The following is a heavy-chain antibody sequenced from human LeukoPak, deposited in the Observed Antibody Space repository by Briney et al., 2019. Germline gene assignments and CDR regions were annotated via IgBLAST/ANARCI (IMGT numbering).Heavy chain of an antibody. Sequence: ASVKVSCKASGGTFSSYTISWVRQAPGQGLEWMGRIIPILGIANYAQKFQGRVTITADKSTSTAYMELSSLRSEDTAVYYCASVDQLRFLEWLSKQHDYWGQGTLVTVSS. J-gene: IGHJ4*02. CDR3: ASVDQLRFLEWLSKQHDY. D-gene: IGHD3-3*01. V-gene: IGHV1-69*02. CDR1: GGTFSSYT. CDR2: IIPILGIA.